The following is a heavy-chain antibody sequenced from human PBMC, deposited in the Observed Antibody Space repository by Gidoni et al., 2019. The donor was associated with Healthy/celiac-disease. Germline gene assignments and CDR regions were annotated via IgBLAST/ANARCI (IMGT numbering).Heavy chain of an antibody. Sequence: EVQLVESGGGLVQPGRSLRLSCTASGFTFGDYDMSWLRQAPGKGLEWVGCIRSYGTTEYAASARGRFTISRDDSKSIAYLQMNSLKTEDTAIYYCTWGVRSTWFDPWGQGTLVTVSS. CDR1: GFTFGDYD. J-gene: IGHJ5*02. CDR2: IRSYGTT. V-gene: IGHV3-49*03. CDR3: TWGVRSTWFDP. D-gene: IGHD3-16*01.